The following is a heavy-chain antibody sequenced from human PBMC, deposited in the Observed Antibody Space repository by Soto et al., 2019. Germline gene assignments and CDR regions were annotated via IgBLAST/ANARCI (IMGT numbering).Heavy chain of an antibody. Sequence: EVQLVESGGGLVQPGGSLRLSCAASGFTFSSYWIHWVRQAPGKGPVWVSRINNDGSSAEYADSVKGRFTISRDNAKNTLYLQMNSLSAEDTAVYYCARDRGYGTPFDYWGQGTLVTVSS. CDR3: ARDRGYGTPFDY. CDR2: INNDGSSA. CDR1: GFTFSSYW. D-gene: IGHD5-12*01. J-gene: IGHJ4*02. V-gene: IGHV3-74*03.